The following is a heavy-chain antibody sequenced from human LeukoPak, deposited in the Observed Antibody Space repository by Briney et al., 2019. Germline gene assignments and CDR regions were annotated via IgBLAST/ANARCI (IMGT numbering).Heavy chain of an antibody. CDR3: ARVRRWFGEAGDYYYMDV. CDR1: GVSISSYY. CDR2: IHTSGST. D-gene: IGHD3-10*01. V-gene: IGHV4-4*07. Sequence: PSETLSLTCTVSGVSISSYYWSWIRQPAGQGLEWIGRIHTSGSTNYNPSLKSRVTMSVDTSKNQFSLKLSSVTAADTAVYYCARVRRWFGEAGDYYYMDVWGKGTTVTISS. J-gene: IGHJ6*03.